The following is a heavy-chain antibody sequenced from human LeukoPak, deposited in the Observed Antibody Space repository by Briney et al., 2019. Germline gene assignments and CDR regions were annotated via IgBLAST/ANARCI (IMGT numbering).Heavy chain of an antibody. V-gene: IGHV4-59*08. Sequence: SETLSLTCTVSGGSISSYYWSWIRQPPGKGLEWIGYIYYSGSTNYNPSLKSRVTISVDTSKNQFSLKLSSVTAADTAVYYCARHGRVSSGWSWGQGTLVTVSS. J-gene: IGHJ5*02. CDR3: ARHGRVSSGWS. CDR1: GGSISSYY. CDR2: IYYSGST. D-gene: IGHD6-19*01.